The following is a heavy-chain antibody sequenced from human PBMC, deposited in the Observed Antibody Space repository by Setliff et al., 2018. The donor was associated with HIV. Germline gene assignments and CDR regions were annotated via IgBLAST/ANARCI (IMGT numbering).Heavy chain of an antibody. V-gene: IGHV1-18*01. J-gene: IGHJ3*02. Sequence: EASVKVSCKASGYNFINNGISWVRQAPGQGLEWMGWISAYNGYTIYAQRLQGRVTMTTDTSTSTAYLDLRSLTSDDTAIYYCARDPTRSPTTMRNDAFDIWGQGTMVTVSS. CDR3: ARDPTRSPTTMRNDAFDI. D-gene: IGHD3-22*01. CDR2: ISAYNGYT. CDR1: GYNFINNG.